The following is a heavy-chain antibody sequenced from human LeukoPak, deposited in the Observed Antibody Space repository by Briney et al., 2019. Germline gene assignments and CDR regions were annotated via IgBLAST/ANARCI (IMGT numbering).Heavy chain of an antibody. D-gene: IGHD3-22*01. J-gene: IGHJ3*02. CDR1: GFTVSNNY. V-gene: IGHV3-21*01. CDR3: ARVGYYEDDAFDI. Sequence: PGGSLTLSCAASGFTVSNNYMNWVRQAPGKGLEWVSSISGSSSYIYYADSVKGRFTISRDNAKNSLSLQMNSLRAEDTAVYYCARVGYYEDDAFDIWGQGTMVTVSS. CDR2: ISGSSSYI.